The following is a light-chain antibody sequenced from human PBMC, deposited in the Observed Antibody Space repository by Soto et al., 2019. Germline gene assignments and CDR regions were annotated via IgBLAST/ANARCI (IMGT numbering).Light chain of an antibody. Sequence: DIQMTQSPSTLSASVGDRVTITCRASQSISSWLAWYQQKPGKAPKLLIYKASSLESGVPSRFSGSGSGTEFTLTISSLQPDDFDTYYCQQYNSYSITFGQGTRLEIK. CDR1: QSISSW. J-gene: IGKJ5*01. V-gene: IGKV1-5*03. CDR2: KAS. CDR3: QQYNSYSIT.